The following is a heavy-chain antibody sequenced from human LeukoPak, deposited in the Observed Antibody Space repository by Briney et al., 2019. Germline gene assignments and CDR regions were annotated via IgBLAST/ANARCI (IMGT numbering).Heavy chain of an antibody. J-gene: IGHJ4*02. CDR3: ASRDGYNFHFDY. D-gene: IGHD5-24*01. V-gene: IGHV1-69*13. Sequence: ASVKVSCKAPGGTFSSYAISWVRQAPGQGLEWMGGIIPIFGTANYAQKFQGRVTITADESTSTAYMELSSLRSEDTAVYYCASRDGYNFHFDYWGQGTLVTVSS. CDR1: GGTFSSYA. CDR2: IIPIFGTA.